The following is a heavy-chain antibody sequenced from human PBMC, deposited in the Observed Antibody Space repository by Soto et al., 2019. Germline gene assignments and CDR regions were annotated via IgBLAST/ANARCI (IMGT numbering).Heavy chain of an antibody. CDR1: GYTFTSYD. CDR2: MNPNSGNT. D-gene: IGHD6-6*01. V-gene: IGHV1-8*01. Sequence: ASVKVSCKASGYTFTSYDINWVRQATGQGLEWMGWMNPNSGNTGYAQKFQGRVTMTRNTSISTAYMELSSLRSEDTAVYYCARGIAARRYYYYMDVWGKGTTVTVSS. J-gene: IGHJ6*03. CDR3: ARGIAARRYYYYMDV.